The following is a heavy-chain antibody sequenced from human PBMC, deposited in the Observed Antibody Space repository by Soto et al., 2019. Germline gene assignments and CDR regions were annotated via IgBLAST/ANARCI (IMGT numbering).Heavy chain of an antibody. J-gene: IGHJ5*02. CDR1: GGSISSYY. V-gene: IGHV4-59*01. Sequence: PSETLSLTCTVSGGSISSYYWSWIRQPPGKGLEWIGYIYYSGSTNYNPSLKSRVTISVDTSKNQFSLKLSSVPAADTAVYYCARVTKENWFDPWGQGTLVTVSS. CDR3: ARVTKENWFDP. CDR2: IYYSGST.